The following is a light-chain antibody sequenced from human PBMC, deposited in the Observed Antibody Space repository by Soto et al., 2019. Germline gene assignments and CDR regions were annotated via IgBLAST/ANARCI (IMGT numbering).Light chain of an antibody. V-gene: IGKV3-15*01. CDR2: GAS. Sequence: VMTQSPATLSVSPGERAALSCRASQSVASNLAWYQQKPGQAPRLLIYGASTRATGIPARFSGSGSGPEFTLTIRSLQSVDFAVYSCQQYNNWPWTYGQGTKVDIK. CDR1: QSVASN. CDR3: QQYNNWPWT. J-gene: IGKJ1*01.